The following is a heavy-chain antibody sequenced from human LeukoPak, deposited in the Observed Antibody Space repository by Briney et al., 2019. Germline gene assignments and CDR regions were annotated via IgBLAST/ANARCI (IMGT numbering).Heavy chain of an antibody. V-gene: IGHV3-33*01. CDR3: ARGGLTIAEATTSWYFDY. CDR1: GFTFSTYG. D-gene: IGHD1-26*01. CDR2: IWYDGSNE. Sequence: GGSLRLSCAASGFTFSTYGMHWVRQAQGKGLEWVALIWYDGSNENYADSVKGRFTISRDNSRNTLYLQMNSLRGEDTAVYYCARGGLTIAEATTSWYFDYWDQGTLVTVSS. J-gene: IGHJ4*02.